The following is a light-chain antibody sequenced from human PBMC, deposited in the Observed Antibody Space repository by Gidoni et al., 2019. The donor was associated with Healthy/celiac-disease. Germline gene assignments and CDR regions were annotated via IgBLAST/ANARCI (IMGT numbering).Light chain of an antibody. Sequence: DMGMSPTPLSLSVTPGQPSASPRKTSHCLLRSDVKTYLYWYLQKPGQPPQLLIYEVSNRHTGVPARFSGSGSGTDFTLKISRVEAEDVGVYYCMQSIQLPVTFGGGTKVEIK. CDR3: MQSIQLPVT. J-gene: IGKJ4*02. CDR2: EVS. V-gene: IGKV2D-29*01. CDR1: HCLLRSDVKTY.